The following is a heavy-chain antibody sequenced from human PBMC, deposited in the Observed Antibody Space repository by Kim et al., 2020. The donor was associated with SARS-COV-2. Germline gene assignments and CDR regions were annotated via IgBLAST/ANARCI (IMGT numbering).Heavy chain of an antibody. J-gene: IGHJ4*02. CDR3: AREYGGNYFDY. V-gene: IGHV1-69*01. Sequence: ANYAQKFQGRVTITADESTSTAYMELSSLRYEDTAVYYCAREYGGNYFDYWGQGTLVTVSS. CDR2: A. D-gene: IGHD2-15*01.